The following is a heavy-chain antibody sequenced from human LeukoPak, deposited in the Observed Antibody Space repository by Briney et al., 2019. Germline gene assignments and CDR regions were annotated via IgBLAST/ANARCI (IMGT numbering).Heavy chain of an antibody. Sequence: SETLSLTCTVSGGSISSYYWSWIRQPPGKGLEWIGYIYYSGSTNYSPSLKSRVTISVDTPKNQFSLKLSSVTAADTAVYYCARETDTAMAYWGQGTLVTVSS. V-gene: IGHV4-59*12. CDR3: ARETDTAMAY. CDR2: IYYSGST. D-gene: IGHD5-18*01. J-gene: IGHJ4*02. CDR1: GGSISSYY.